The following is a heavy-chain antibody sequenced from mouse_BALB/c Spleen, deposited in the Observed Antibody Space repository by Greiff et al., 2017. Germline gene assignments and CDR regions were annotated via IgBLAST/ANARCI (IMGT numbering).Heavy chain of an antibody. V-gene: IGHV1-67*01. CDR3: GRKVVGDWYFDV. CDR2: ISTYYGNT. Sequence: VQLQQSGPELVRPGVSVKISCKGSGYTFTDYAMHWVKQSHAKSLEWIGVISTYYGNTNYNQKFKGKATMTVDKSSSTAYMELARLTSEDSAIYYCGRKVVGDWYFDVWGAGTTVTVSS. CDR1: GYTFTDYA. J-gene: IGHJ1*01. D-gene: IGHD1-1*01.